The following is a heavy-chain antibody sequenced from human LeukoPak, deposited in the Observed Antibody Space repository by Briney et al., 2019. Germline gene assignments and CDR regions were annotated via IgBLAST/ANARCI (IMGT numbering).Heavy chain of an antibody. CDR1: GFTVSSNY. CDR3: ARGSSSSIFDY. D-gene: IGHD6-6*01. V-gene: IGHV3-53*01. J-gene: IGHJ4*02. CDR2: IYSGGST. Sequence: GGSLRLSCAASGFTVSSNYMSWVRQAPGKGLEWVSVIYSGGSTYYADSVKGRFTISRDNSKNTLYLQMNSLRAEDTAVYYCARGSSSSIFDYWGQGTLVTVSS.